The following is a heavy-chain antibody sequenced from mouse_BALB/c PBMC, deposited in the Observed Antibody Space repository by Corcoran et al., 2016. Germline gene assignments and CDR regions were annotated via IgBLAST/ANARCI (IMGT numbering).Heavy chain of an antibody. Sequence: EVQLQQSGPALVKPGASVKMSCKASGYTFNRYVLQWVKQKPGQGLEWSGYINPYNDGTKYNEKFKGKATLTSDKSSSTAYMELSSLTSEDSAVYYCARLYPCIAMDYWGQGTSVTVSS. CDR2: INPYNDGT. V-gene: IGHV1S136*01. CDR3: ARLYPCIAMDY. J-gene: IGHJ4*01. CDR1: GYTFNRYV.